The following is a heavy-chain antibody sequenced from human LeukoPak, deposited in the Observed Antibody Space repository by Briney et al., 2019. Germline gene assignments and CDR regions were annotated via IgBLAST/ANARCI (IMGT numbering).Heavy chain of an antibody. Sequence: PGGSLRLSCAASGFTFSSYAMSWVRQAPGKGLEWVSAISGSGGSTYYADSVKGRFTISRDNSMNTLYLQMNSLRAEDTAVYYCANPTSGSYYGEYFQHWGQGTLVTVSS. V-gene: IGHV3-23*01. CDR1: GFTFSSYA. CDR3: ANPTSGSYYGEYFQH. D-gene: IGHD1-26*01. J-gene: IGHJ1*01. CDR2: ISGSGGST.